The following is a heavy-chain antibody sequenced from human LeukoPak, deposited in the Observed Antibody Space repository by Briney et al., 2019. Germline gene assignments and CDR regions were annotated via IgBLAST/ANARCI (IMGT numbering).Heavy chain of an antibody. Sequence: SETLSLTCTVSGGSISSNYWSWIRQPPGKGLEWIGYIYNSGSTNYNPSLKGRVTVSVHTSKNQFSLNLSSVTAADTALYYCARGFYDSSGYSTPFDFWGQGTLVTVSS. CDR2: IYNSGST. CDR1: GGSISSNY. CDR3: ARGFYDSSGYSTPFDF. D-gene: IGHD3-22*01. J-gene: IGHJ4*02. V-gene: IGHV4-4*09.